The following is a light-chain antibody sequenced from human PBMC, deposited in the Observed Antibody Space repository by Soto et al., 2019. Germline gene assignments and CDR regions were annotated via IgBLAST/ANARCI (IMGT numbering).Light chain of an antibody. CDR2: GAS. Sequence: EIVLTQSPGTLSLSPGERATLSCRASQSVSSSYLAWYQQKPGQAPRLLIYGASSRATGIPDRFSGSGSGTDFTLTISRLEPEDFAVYYCHEYNTWPWTFGQGTKVDIK. CDR3: HEYNTWPWT. J-gene: IGKJ1*01. CDR1: QSVSSSY. V-gene: IGKV3-20*01.